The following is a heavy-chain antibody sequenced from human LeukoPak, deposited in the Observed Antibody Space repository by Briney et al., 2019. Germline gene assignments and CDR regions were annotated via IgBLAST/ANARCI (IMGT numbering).Heavy chain of an antibody. J-gene: IGHJ4*02. Sequence: SETLSLTCTVSGGSISSYYWSWIRQPPGKGLEWIGYIYYSGSTNYNPSLKSRVTISVDTSKNQFSLKLSSVTAADTAVYYCATYMVRGVIPFDYWGQGTLVTVSS. V-gene: IGHV4-59*01. CDR1: GGSISSYY. CDR3: ATYMVRGVIPFDY. D-gene: IGHD3-10*01. CDR2: IYYSGST.